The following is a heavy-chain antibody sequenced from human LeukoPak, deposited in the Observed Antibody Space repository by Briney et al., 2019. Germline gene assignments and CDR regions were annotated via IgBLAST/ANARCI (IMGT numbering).Heavy chain of an antibody. J-gene: IGHJ4*01. CDR2: ISGRGGST. V-gene: IGHV3-23*01. Sequence: GGSLRLSCAASGFTFSSYAMSWVRQAPGKGLEWVSAISGRGGSTYYADSLKGRFTISRNNSKNGLYLQMNSLRAEDTAVYYCARDWGGYCSSTSCYEVVHWGQGTLVTVSS. CDR1: GFTFSSYA. D-gene: IGHD2-2*01. CDR3: ARDWGGYCSSTSCYEVVH.